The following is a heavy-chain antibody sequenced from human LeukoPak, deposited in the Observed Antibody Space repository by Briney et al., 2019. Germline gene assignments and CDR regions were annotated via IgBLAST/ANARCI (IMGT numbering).Heavy chain of an antibody. Sequence: PGRSLRLSCAASGFTFDDYAMHWVRQAPGKGLEWVPGISWNSGSIGYADSVKGRFTISRDNAKNSLYLQMNSLRAEDMALYYCAKGYGYLVSGVFDYWGQGTLVTVSS. V-gene: IGHV3-9*03. J-gene: IGHJ4*02. CDR3: AKGYGYLVSGVFDY. D-gene: IGHD5-18*01. CDR2: ISWNSGSI. CDR1: GFTFDDYA.